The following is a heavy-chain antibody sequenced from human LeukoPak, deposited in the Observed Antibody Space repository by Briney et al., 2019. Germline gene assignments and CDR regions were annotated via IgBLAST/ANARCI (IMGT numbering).Heavy chain of an antibody. Sequence: PGGSLRLSCAASGFTFSTYGMHWVRQAPGKGLEWVAAIGSDGRNKYSADSVRGRSTISRDNSKNTLDLHMNSLRTEDTAVYYCARDRAVSDNRWSLDPWGQGTLVTVSS. CDR1: GFTFSTYG. CDR3: ARDRAVSDNRWSLDP. J-gene: IGHJ5*02. D-gene: IGHD4-23*01. CDR2: IGSDGRNK. V-gene: IGHV3-33*01.